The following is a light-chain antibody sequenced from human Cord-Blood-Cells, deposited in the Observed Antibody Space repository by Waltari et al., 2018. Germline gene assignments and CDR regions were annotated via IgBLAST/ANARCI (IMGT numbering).Light chain of an antibody. CDR1: QRVLYSSNNKNY. J-gene: IGKJ2*01. CDR3: QQYYSTPQT. Sequence: IVMTHSPDSLAVSLGERATINCKPSQRVLYSSNNKNYLAWYQQKPGQPPKLLIYWASTRESGVPDRFSGSGSGTDFTLTISSLQAEDVAVYYCQQYYSTPQTFGQGTKLEIK. CDR2: WAS. V-gene: IGKV4-1*01.